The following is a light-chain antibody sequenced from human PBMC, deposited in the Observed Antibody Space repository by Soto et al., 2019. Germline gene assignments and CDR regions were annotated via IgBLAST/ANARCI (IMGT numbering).Light chain of an antibody. J-gene: IGLJ2*01. CDR1: NIGTKS. Sequence: SYELTQPPSVSVAPGQTARIPCGGDNIGTKSVHWCQQKPGQAPVMVVYDDSDRPSGIPERFSGSNSGNTATLTISRVAAGDEADYYCHVWDGTGNQVVFGGGTKLTVL. V-gene: IGLV3-21*02. CDR3: HVWDGTGNQVV. CDR2: DDS.